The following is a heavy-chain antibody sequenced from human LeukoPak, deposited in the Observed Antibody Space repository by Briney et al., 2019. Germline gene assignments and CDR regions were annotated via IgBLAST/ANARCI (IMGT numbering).Heavy chain of an antibody. CDR3: AREVRGVIIGDFDY. V-gene: IGHV3-21*03. CDR1: GFPFSSYS. CDR2: ISSSSSYI. Sequence: GGSLRLSCAASGFPFSSYSMNWVRQAPGKGLEWVSSISSSSSYIYYADSVKGRFTISRDNAKNSLYLQMNSLRAEDTAVYYCAREVRGVIIGDFDYWGQGTLVTVSS. D-gene: IGHD3-10*01. J-gene: IGHJ4*02.